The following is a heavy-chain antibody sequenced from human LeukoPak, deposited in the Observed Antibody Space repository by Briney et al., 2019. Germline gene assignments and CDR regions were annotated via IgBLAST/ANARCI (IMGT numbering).Heavy chain of an antibody. Sequence: RGSLRLSCAASGFTFSNAWMSWVRQAPGKGLEWVGRIKCKTDGGITDYAAPVKGRFTISRDDSKNTLYLQMNSLKTEDTAVYYCTTARYYDSSGYYRDYWGQGTLVTVSS. CDR3: TTARYYDSSGYYRDY. CDR2: IKCKTDGGIT. D-gene: IGHD3-22*01. J-gene: IGHJ4*02. CDR1: GFTFSNAW. V-gene: IGHV3-15*01.